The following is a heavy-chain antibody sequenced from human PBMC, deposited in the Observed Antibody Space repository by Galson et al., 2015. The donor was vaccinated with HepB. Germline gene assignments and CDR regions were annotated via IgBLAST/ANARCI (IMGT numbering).Heavy chain of an antibody. CDR2: ITSSGAYM. CDR3: ARDFPNYYDSSGYSSDY. Sequence: SLRLSCAASGFTFSTYTINWVRQAPGRGLEWVSSITSSGAYMYYADSVKGRFTISRDNAKNSVYLQMSSLGAEDTAVYYCARDFPNYYDSSGYSSDYWGQGTLVTVSS. J-gene: IGHJ4*02. CDR1: GFTFSTYT. D-gene: IGHD3-22*01. V-gene: IGHV3-21*01.